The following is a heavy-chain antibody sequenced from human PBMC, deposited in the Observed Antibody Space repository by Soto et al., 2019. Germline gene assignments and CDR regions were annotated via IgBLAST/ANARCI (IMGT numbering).Heavy chain of an antibody. Sequence: PGGALRLSCAASVFTFTRYSMNWVRQAPGKGPEWVSSISSTTNYIYYGDSMKGRFTISRDNAKNSLYLEMNSLRAEDTAVYYCARESEDLTSNFDYWGQGTLVTVSS. V-gene: IGHV3-21*06. J-gene: IGHJ4*02. CDR1: VFTFTRYS. CDR2: ISSTTNYI. CDR3: ARESEDLTSNFDY.